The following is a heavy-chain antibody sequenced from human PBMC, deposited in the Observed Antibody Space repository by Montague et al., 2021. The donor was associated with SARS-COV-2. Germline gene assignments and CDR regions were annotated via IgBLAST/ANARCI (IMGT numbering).Heavy chain of an antibody. V-gene: IGHV4-59*08. CDR1: GGSISTYY. J-gene: IGHJ3*02. D-gene: IGHD2-21*02. Sequence: SETLSLTCTVSGGSISTYYWSWIRQPPGKGLEWIGYIYYSGSTNYNPSLKSRVTISVDTSKNQFSLKPSSVTAADTAVYYCARHGPFVVVTAIHDTFDIWGQGKMVTVSS. CDR3: ARHGPFVVVTAIHDTFDI. CDR2: IYYSGST.